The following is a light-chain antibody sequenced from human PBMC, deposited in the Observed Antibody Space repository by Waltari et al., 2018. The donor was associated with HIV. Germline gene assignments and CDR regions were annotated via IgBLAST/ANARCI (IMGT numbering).Light chain of an antibody. CDR2: STT. CDR3: EQIYTFPLFT. J-gene: IGKJ3*01. Sequence: DIQLTQSPSPLSAFVGDRVTITCRASQTIGDYVNWYQQKPGEPPKLLIYSTTRVQPGVPSRFSGSGSGTDFALTISSLQSEDFATYYCEQIYTFPLFTCGPGTKVDIK. V-gene: IGKV1-39*01. CDR1: QTIGDY.